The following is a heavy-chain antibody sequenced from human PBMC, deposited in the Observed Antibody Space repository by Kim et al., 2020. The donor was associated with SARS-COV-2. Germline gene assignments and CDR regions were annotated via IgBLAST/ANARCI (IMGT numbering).Heavy chain of an antibody. J-gene: IGHJ6*02. CDR1: GFMFSDYY. CDR2: IKGDGSVK. D-gene: IGHD3-16*01. V-gene: IGHV3-7*05. Sequence: GGSLRLSCAASGFMFSDYYMTWVRQPPGKGLEWLANIKGDGSVKNYADSVKCRFTVSRYNAKNSLYLQIDSLRAEDTAVYYCARDFYWGSLDVWGHGTTVIVSS. CDR3: ARDFYWGSLDV.